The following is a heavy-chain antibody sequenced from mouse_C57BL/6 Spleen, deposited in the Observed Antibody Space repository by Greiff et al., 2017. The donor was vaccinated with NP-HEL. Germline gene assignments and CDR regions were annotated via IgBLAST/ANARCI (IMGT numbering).Heavy chain of an antibody. J-gene: IGHJ2*01. D-gene: IGHD1-1*01. CDR3: SRGSITTVVATDY. CDR2: IYPRSGNT. V-gene: IGHV1-81*01. Sequence: QVQLQQSGAELARPGASVKLSCKASGYTFTSYGISWVKQRTGPGLEWIGEIYPRSGNTYYNEKFKGKATLTADKSSSTAYIVLRSLTSEDSAVYYCSRGSITTVVATDYGGQGTTLTVSS. CDR1: GYTFTSYG.